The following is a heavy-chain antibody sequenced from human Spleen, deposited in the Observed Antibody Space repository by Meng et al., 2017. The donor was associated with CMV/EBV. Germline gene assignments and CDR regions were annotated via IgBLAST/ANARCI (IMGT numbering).Heavy chain of an antibody. V-gene: IGHV1-69*02. J-gene: IGHJ5*02. CDR3: ARGRDWFGP. CDR2: IIPILNII. Sequence: KVSCKASGGTFSSSTITWARQAPGQGLEWMGRIIPILNIINYAQKFQGRVAITVDKSTSTAYMDVSSLRLEDTAVYYCARGRDWFGPWGQGTPVTVSS. CDR1: GGTFSSST.